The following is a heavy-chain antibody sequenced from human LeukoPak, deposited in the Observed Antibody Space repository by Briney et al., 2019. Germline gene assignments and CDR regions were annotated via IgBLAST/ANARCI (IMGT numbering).Heavy chain of an antibody. CDR2: ISGSGRST. CDR3: AQDPAGVVIN. Sequence: GGSLRLSCQAFGFTLSSHAMTWVRQAPGKGLEWVSTISGSGRSTYFADSVKGRFAISRDNSKNTLSLQMNSLRAEDTAFYFCAQDPAGVVINWGQGTLVTVSS. D-gene: IGHD3-22*01. CDR1: GFTLSSHA. J-gene: IGHJ4*02. V-gene: IGHV3-23*01.